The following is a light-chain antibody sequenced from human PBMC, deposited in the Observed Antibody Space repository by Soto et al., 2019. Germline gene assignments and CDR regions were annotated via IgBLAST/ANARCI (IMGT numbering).Light chain of an antibody. CDR2: SAS. V-gene: IGKV1-17*01. J-gene: IGKJ1*01. CDR3: LQNNSYPVT. CDR1: QGIRHD. Sequence: DIQMTQSPSSLSASVGDRVTITCRASQGIRHDLGWYQQKPGKAPKRLIYSASSLQSGVPPRFSGSGSGTEFTLTISSLQPEDFATYYCLQNNSYPVTFGQGTKVDTK.